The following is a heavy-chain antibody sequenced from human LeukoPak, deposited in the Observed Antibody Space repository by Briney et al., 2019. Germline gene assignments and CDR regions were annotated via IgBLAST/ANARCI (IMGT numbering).Heavy chain of an antibody. D-gene: IGHD3-22*01. Sequence: ASVKVSCKASGYTFTSYGISWMRQAPGQGLEWMGWISAYNGNTNYAQKLQGRVTMTTDTSTSTAYMELRSLRSDDTAVYYCARDIGRITMIVALDYWGQGTLVTVSS. CDR1: GYTFTSYG. CDR2: ISAYNGNT. CDR3: ARDIGRITMIVALDY. V-gene: IGHV1-18*01. J-gene: IGHJ4*02.